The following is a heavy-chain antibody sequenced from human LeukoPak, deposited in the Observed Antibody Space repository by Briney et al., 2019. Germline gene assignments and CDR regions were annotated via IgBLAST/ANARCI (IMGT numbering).Heavy chain of an antibody. D-gene: IGHD3-10*01. Sequence: PSETLSLTCTVSGGSISSYYWSWIRQPAGKGLEWIGRIHTSGSTNYNPSFKSRVTMSVDTSKNQFSLKVRSMTAADTVIYYCAKEGYGSGSKWGQGTLVTVSS. J-gene: IGHJ4*02. V-gene: IGHV4-4*07. CDR2: IHTSGST. CDR1: GGSISSYY. CDR3: AKEGYGSGSK.